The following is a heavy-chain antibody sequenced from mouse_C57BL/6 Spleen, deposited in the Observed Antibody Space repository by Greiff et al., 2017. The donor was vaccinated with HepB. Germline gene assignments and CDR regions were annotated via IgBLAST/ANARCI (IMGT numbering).Heavy chain of an antibody. CDR3: ARDGAQAFAY. Sequence: EVQLQQSGPVLVKPGASVKMSCKASGYTFTDYYMNWVKQSHGKSLEWIGVINPYNGGTSYNQKFKGKATLTVDKSSSTAYMGLNSLTSEDSAVYYCARDGAQAFAYWGQGTLVTVSA. CDR2: INPYNGGT. D-gene: IGHD3-2*02. J-gene: IGHJ3*01. V-gene: IGHV1-19*01. CDR1: GYTFTDYY.